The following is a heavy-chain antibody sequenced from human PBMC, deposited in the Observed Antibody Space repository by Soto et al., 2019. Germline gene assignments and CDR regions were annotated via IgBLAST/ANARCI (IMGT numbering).Heavy chain of an antibody. CDR1: GFNFRNFV. J-gene: IGHJ4*02. Sequence: GGSLRLSCAASGFNFRNFVMHWVRQAPGKGPEWVAVMWYDGSNKYYADSVKGRFTISRDNSKNTLYLQMNSLRAEDTAVYYCARDPGWQPWRFIDYWAQATLVTVSS. CDR3: ARDPGWQPWRFIDY. D-gene: IGHD1-1*01. CDR2: MWYDGSNK. V-gene: IGHV3-33*01.